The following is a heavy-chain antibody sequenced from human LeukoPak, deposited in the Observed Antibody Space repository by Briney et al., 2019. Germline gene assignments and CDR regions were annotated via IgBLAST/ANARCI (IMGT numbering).Heavy chain of an antibody. CDR2: ISYDGSNK. CDR3: AKDHGDYLFDY. D-gene: IGHD4-17*01. J-gene: IGHJ4*02. Sequence: PGGSLRLSCAASGFTFSSYGMHWVRQAPGKGLEWVAVISYDGSNKYYADSVKGRFTISRDNSKHTLYLQMNSLRAEDTAVYYCAKDHGDYLFDYWGQGTLVTVSS. V-gene: IGHV3-30*18. CDR1: GFTFSSYG.